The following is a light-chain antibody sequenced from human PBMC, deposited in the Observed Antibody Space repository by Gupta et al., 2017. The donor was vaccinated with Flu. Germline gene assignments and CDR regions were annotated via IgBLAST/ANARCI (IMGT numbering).Light chain of an antibody. CDR3: QQYYSSPYS. CDR1: QSLLYSSNNKNY. Sequence: DIVMTQSPDSLAVSLGERATINCKSSQSLLYSSNNKNYLAWYQQKPGQPPKLLIYWASTRESGVADRFGGSGSGTDFTLTISSLQAEDVAVYYCQQYYSSPYSFGQGTKLEIK. J-gene: IGKJ2*03. CDR2: WAS. V-gene: IGKV4-1*01.